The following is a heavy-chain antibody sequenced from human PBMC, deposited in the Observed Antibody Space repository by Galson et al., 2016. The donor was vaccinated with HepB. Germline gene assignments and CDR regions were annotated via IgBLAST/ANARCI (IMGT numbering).Heavy chain of an antibody. D-gene: IGHD3-22*01. CDR2: IKPDGSEK. Sequence: SLRLSCATSGFTFSSVWMSWVRQAPGKGLEWVANIKPDGSEKYYVDSLKGRFTISRDNAKNSLYLQMNSLRAEDTAVYYCALYYYDSSGFDEYFQQWGQGTRVTVSS. CDR1: GFTFSSVW. CDR3: ALYYYDSSGFDEYFQQ. J-gene: IGHJ1*01. V-gene: IGHV3-7*03.